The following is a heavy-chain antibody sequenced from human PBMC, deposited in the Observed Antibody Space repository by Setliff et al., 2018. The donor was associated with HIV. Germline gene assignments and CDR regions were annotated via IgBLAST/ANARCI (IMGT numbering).Heavy chain of an antibody. J-gene: IGHJ3*01. V-gene: IGHV3-7*01. CDR2: IKGDGSEK. Sequence: SLKISCAASGFTFSSYWMYWVRQAPGKGLEWVASIKGDGSEKYYVGSVKGRFTSSRDNAGNSLSLQMNSLRAEDTAVYYCARDRGGYTFDFWGQGTVVTVSS. CDR3: ARDRGGYTFDF. D-gene: IGHD3-10*01. CDR1: GFTFSSYW.